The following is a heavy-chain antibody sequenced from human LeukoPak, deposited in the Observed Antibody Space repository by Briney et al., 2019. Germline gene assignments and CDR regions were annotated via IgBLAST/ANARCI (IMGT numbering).Heavy chain of an antibody. D-gene: IGHD5-24*01. CDR1: GFTFDDYG. V-gene: IGHV3-20*04. CDR2: INWIGGTT. CDR3: ARDLGYKDYVSAFDI. Sequence: GGSLRLSCAASGFTFDDYGMSWVRQAPGEGLEWVSGINWIGGTTGYAVSVKGRFTISRNSAKNSLYLQMNSLRAEDTAFYYCARDLGYKDYVSAFDIWGQGTMVTVSS. J-gene: IGHJ3*02.